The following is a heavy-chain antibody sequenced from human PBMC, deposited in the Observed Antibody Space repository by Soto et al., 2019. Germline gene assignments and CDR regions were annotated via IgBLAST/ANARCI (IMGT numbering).Heavy chain of an antibody. CDR1: GYRFTTYG. CDR2: ISNYNGNT. D-gene: IGHD7-27*01. J-gene: IGHJ6*02. V-gene: IGHV1-18*04. Sequence: QVQLLQSGAEVKKPGASVKVSCKASGYRFTTYGITWVRLAPGQGLEWLGGISNYNGNTDYAQNLQDRVTMTTETSTSTAYMEVTSLTSDDTAVYYCARGLGTNGLDVWGQGTTVTVSS. CDR3: ARGLGTNGLDV.